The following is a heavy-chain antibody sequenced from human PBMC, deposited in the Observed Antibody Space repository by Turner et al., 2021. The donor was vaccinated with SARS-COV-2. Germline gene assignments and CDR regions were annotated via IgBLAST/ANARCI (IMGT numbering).Heavy chain of an antibody. Sequence: HVPPLDSGGGVVQSGRSLRLSCAASGFTVSNYGVRWVRQAPGKGLEWVAVISYDGSNNYYADSVKDRFTISRDNSKNTLYLQMNSLRAEDTAVYYCAKSGGMYCSGGNCYSSYFDYWGQGTLVTVSS. CDR3: AKSGGMYCSGGNCYSSYFDY. V-gene: IGHV3-30*18. CDR1: GFTVSNYG. D-gene: IGHD2-15*01. CDR2: ISYDGSNN. J-gene: IGHJ4*02.